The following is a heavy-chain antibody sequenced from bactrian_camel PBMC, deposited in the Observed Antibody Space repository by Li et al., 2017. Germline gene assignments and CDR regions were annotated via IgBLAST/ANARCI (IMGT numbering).Heavy chain of an antibody. CDR3: AAAVRDGCGY. J-gene: IGHJ6*01. CDR2: MDTGDGRP. D-gene: IGHD1*01. Sequence: HVQLVESGGDLVQPGGSLRLSCVASGYTYDSYAMGWFRQAPGKEREGVGRMDTGDGRPYVADSVKGRFTISQDNAKNTLYLQMSSLKPEDTGMYYCAAAVRDGCGYWGQGTQVTVS. CDR1: GYTYDSYA. V-gene: IGHV3S63*01.